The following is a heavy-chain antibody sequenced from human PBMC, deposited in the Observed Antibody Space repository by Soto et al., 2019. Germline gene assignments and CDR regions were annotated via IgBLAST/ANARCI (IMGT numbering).Heavy chain of an antibody. CDR2: MKSIGSGGTR. D-gene: IGHD1-26*01. CDR3: CGSATISYYFTL. J-gene: IGHJ4*02. Sequence: EVVLVESGGDLVKPGGSLRLSCTVSGLKFSDAWMSWVRQVPGKGLEWVGRMKSIGSGGTRDYAAPVNGRFTIPRDDSKTTVYLHMNGKTSDDSTMYYCCGSATISYYFTLWGQGTRVTVS. CDR1: GLKFSDAW. V-gene: IGHV3-15*01.